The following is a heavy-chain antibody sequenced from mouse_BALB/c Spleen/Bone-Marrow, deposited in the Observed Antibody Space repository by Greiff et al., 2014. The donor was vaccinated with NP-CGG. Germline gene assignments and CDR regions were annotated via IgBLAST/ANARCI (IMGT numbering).Heavy chain of an antibody. CDR1: GYTFTDYN. CDR2: IYPYNGGT. J-gene: IGHJ4*01. Sequence: EVKVEESGPELVKPGASVKISCEASGYTFTDYNMHWVKQSHGKSLEWIGYIYPYNGGTGYNQKFKSKATLTVDNSSSTAYMELRSLTSEDSAVYYCARLDGYYVAMDYWGQGTSVTVSS. V-gene: IGHV1S29*02. CDR3: ARLDGYYVAMDY. D-gene: IGHD2-3*01.